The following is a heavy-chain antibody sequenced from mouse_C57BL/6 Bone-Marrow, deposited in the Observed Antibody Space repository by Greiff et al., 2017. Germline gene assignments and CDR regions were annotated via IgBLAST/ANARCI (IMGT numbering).Heavy chain of an antibody. V-gene: IGHV7-1*01. CDR1: GFTFSDFY. Sequence: EVKLVESGGGLVQSGRSLRLSCATSGFTFSDFYMEWVRQAPGKGLEWIAASRNKANDYTTEYSSAVKGRFIVSRDTSQSILYLQMNALRAEDTAIYYCARKGNFYWYFDVWGTGTTVTVSS. J-gene: IGHJ1*03. CDR2: SRNKANDYTT. CDR3: ARKGNFYWYFDV.